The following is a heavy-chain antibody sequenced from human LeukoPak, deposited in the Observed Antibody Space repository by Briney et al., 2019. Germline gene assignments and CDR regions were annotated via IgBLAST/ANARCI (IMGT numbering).Heavy chain of an antibody. CDR2: INSGGGT. D-gene: IGHD5-18*01. V-gene: IGHV3-53*01. J-gene: IGHJ4*02. CDR3: ARGKGGYTFGPLDS. CDR1: GFTVSSNS. Sequence: GGSLRLSCAASGFTVSSNSMSWVRQAPGKGLEWVSVINSGGGTYYTDSVKGRFTISRDNSKNTLYLQMNSLRAEDTAVYFCARGKGGYTFGPLDSWGQGTLVTVSS.